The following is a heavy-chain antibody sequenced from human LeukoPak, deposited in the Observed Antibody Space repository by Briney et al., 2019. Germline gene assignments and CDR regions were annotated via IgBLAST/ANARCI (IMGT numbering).Heavy chain of an antibody. CDR2: IKQDGSDK. Sequence: GGSLRLSCAASGFTVSGNWMSWVRQAPGKGLEWVATIKQDGSDKYYVDSVKGRFSLSRDNAENSLYLQMNSLRAEDTAVYYCTRDVHDYWGQGALVTVSS. CDR1: GFTVSGNW. CDR3: TRDVHDY. D-gene: IGHD3-10*02. J-gene: IGHJ4*02. V-gene: IGHV3-7*01.